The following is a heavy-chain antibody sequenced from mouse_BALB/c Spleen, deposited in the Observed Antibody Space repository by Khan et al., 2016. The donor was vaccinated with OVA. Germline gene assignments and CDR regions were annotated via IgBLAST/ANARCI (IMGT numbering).Heavy chain of an antibody. CDR2: ISYSVNT. J-gene: IGHJ2*01. CDR3: ARVYGGDFDY. D-gene: IGHD1-1*01. V-gene: IGHV3-2*02. CDR1: GYSITTDYA. Sequence: VQLQQSGPGLVKPSQSLSLTCTVTGYSITTDYAWNWIRQFPGNKLEWMGFISYSVNTKYNPSLKSRISITRDTSKNQFFLQLKSVTTEDTARYYCARVYGGDFDYWGQGTTLTVSS.